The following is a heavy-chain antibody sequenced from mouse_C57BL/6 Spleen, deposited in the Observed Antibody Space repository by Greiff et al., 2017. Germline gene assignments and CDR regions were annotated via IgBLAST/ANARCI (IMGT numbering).Heavy chain of an antibody. J-gene: IGHJ1*03. D-gene: IGHD2-4*01. CDR2: ISYDGSN. CDR3: ARDGDYDGGYFDV. V-gene: IGHV3-6*01. CDR1: GYSITSGYY. Sequence: EVKLQESGPGLVKPSQSLSLTCSVTGYSITSGYYWNWIRQFPGNKLEWMGYISYDGSNNYNPSLKNRISITRDTSKNQFFLKLNSVTTEDTATYYCARDGDYDGGYFDVWGTGTTVTVSS.